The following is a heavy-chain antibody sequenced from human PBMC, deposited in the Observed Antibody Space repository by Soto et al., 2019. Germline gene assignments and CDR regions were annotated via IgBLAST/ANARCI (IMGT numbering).Heavy chain of an antibody. CDR3: AYSTGWYRHDV. V-gene: IGHV4-4*02. Sequence: QVQLQESGPGLVKPSGTLSLTCAVSGDSISNSRWWTWVRQPPGKGLEWIGDIFHSGDTNYNPSLKRRVFISVDKSQNQFSLKVSSVTAADPAVYYCAYSTGWYRHDVWGQGTLVTVSS. CDR2: IFHSGDT. J-gene: IGHJ3*01. CDR1: GDSISNSRW. D-gene: IGHD6-19*01.